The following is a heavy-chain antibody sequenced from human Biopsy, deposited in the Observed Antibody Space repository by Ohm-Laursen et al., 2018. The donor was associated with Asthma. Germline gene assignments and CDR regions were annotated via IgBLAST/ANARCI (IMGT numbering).Heavy chain of an antibody. J-gene: IGHJ4*02. V-gene: IGHV4-30-4*01. D-gene: IGHD3-16*01. CDR1: GGSIISGAYY. CDR3: ARRGGLERYFDY. Sequence: SQTLSLTWTVSGGSIISGAYYWSWVRQPPGKGLEWIGYIYYIGITYYNPSLKSRVAISLDTSKNQFSLKLSSVTAADTAVYFCARRGGLERYFDYWGQGTLVTVSS. CDR2: IYYIGIT.